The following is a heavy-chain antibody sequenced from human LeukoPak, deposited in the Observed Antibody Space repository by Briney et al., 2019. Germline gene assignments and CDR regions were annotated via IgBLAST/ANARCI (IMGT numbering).Heavy chain of an antibody. CDR3: ARNSLSGPARYFDL. CDR2: IYHSGST. Sequence: PSETLSLTCTVSGGSISSSSYYWGWIRQPPGKGLEWIGSIYHSGSTYYNPSLKSRVTISVDTSKNQFSLKLSSVTAADTAVYYCARNSLSGPARYFDLWGRGTLVTVSS. J-gene: IGHJ2*01. V-gene: IGHV4-39*07. D-gene: IGHD4-23*01. CDR1: GGSISSSSYY.